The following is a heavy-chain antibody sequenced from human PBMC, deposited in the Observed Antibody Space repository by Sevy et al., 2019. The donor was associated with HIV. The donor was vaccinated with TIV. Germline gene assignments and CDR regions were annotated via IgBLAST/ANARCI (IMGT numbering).Heavy chain of an antibody. CDR1: GGSFSGYY. Sequence: SETLSLTCAVYGGSFSGYYWNWIRQSPGKGLEWIGEINHTGDLKYNPSLKRRVTISVDASKNRLSLHLNSGTGADTAVYYCARGRQAYVVVVPSTVPFDYWGQGTLVTVSS. J-gene: IGHJ4*02. CDR3: ARGRQAYVVVVPSTVPFDY. D-gene: IGHD2-2*01. CDR2: INHTGDL. V-gene: IGHV4-34*01.